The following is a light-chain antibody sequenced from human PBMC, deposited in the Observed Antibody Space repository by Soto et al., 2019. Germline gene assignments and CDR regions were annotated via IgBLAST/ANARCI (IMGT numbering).Light chain of an antibody. CDR2: GAS. Sequence: IVFSQSPCALSLSPGERATLSCRASQIVSSSYLAWYQQKPGQAPRLLIYGASSRATGIPDRFSGSGSGTDFTLTISRLEPEDFAVYYCQQYGSSPTFGPGTKVAIK. J-gene: IGKJ3*01. CDR3: QQYGSSPT. CDR1: QIVSSSY. V-gene: IGKV3-20*01.